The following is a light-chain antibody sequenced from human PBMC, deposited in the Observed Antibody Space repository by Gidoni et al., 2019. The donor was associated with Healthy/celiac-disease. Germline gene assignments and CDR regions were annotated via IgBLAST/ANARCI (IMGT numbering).Light chain of an antibody. J-gene: IGKJ3*01. CDR3: QQRSNWPLFT. V-gene: IGKV3-11*01. Sequence: DIVLTQSPSTLSLSPGERATLSCRASQSVSSYLAWYQQKPDQPPRLLIYDASNSATGIPARFSGSGSGTDFTLTISSLEPEDFAVYYCQQRSNWPLFTFGPGTKVDIK. CDR1: QSVSSY. CDR2: DAS.